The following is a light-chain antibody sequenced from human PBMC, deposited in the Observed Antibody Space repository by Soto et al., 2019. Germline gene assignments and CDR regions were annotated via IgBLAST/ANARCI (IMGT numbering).Light chain of an antibody. CDR1: SSDIGGYNY. CDR2: DVR. CDR3: SSYTRSSTVI. J-gene: IGLJ2*01. V-gene: IGLV2-14*01. Sequence: QSVLTQPASMSGSPGQSITISCTGTSSDIGGYNYISWYQQLPGKAPKFIIYDVRNRPSGVSNRFSGSRSGNTASLTISGLQAEDEADYYCSSYTRSSTVIFGGGTTVTVL.